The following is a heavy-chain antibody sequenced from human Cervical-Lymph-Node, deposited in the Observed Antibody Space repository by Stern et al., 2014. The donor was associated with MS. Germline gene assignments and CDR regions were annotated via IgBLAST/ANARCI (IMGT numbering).Heavy chain of an antibody. CDR3: ARTSGIRYYFDY. D-gene: IGHD3-10*01. J-gene: IGHJ4*02. V-gene: IGHV4-39*01. Sequence: VQLVESGPGLVKPSETLSLTCNVSGGSISTSGYYWAWIRQPPGKRLEWIGTIYHSGSTYYNPSLRSRVTVSVDTSKNQISLQLNSVTAADTALYYCARTSGIRYYFDYWGQGTLVTVS. CDR2: IYHSGST. CDR1: GGSISTSGYY.